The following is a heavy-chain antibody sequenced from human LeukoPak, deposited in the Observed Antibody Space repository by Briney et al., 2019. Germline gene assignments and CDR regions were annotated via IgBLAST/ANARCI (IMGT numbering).Heavy chain of an antibody. Sequence: SVKVSCTASGGTFSSYAISWVRQAPGQGLEWMGGIIPIFGTANYAQKFQGRVTITADESTSTAYMELSSLRSEDTAVYYCAREAVLDPVTGLRVHFDYWGQGALVTVSS. CDR2: IIPIFGTA. D-gene: IGHD5/OR15-5a*01. V-gene: IGHV1-69*13. J-gene: IGHJ4*02. CDR1: GGTFSSYA. CDR3: AREAVLDPVTGLRVHFDY.